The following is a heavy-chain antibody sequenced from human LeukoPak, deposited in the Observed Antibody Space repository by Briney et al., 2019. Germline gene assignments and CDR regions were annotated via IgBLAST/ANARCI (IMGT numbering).Heavy chain of an antibody. D-gene: IGHD6-19*01. Sequence: GGSLRLSCAASGFTFSSYTMNWVRQAPGKGLDWVSSISGSSSYIYYADSVKGRFTISRDNAKNSLYLQMNSLRAEDTAVYYCAKDARRTSGWYFFDYWGQGTLVTVSS. CDR2: ISGSSSYI. CDR1: GFTFSSYT. J-gene: IGHJ4*02. CDR3: AKDARRTSGWYFFDY. V-gene: IGHV3-21*04.